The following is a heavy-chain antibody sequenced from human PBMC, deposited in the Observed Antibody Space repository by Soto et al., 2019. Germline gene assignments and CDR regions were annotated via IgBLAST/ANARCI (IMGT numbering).Heavy chain of an antibody. CDR2: ISYDGSNK. J-gene: IGHJ6*02. CDR1: GFTFSSYA. D-gene: IGHD3-10*01. Sequence: GGSLRLSCAASGFTFSSYAMHWVRQAPGKGLEWVAVISYDGSNKYYADSVKGRFTISRDNSKNTLYLQMNSLRAEDTAVYYCARNQITDSKAPYYYYGMDVWGQGTTVTVYS. V-gene: IGHV3-30-3*01. CDR3: ARNQITDSKAPYYYYGMDV.